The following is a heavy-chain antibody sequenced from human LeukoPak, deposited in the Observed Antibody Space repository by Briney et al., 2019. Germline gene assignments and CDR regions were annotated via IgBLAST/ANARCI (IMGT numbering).Heavy chain of an antibody. CDR3: ATKSGSYPDDAFDI. J-gene: IGHJ3*02. V-gene: IGHV1-18*01. CDR1: GYTFTSYG. D-gene: IGHD1-26*01. Sequence: ASVKVSCKASGYTFTSYGISWVRQAPGQGLEWMGWISAFNGNTNYAQKLRGRVTMTTDTSTSTAYMELRSLRSDDTAVYYCATKSGSYPDDAFDIWGQGTMVTVS. CDR2: ISAFNGNT.